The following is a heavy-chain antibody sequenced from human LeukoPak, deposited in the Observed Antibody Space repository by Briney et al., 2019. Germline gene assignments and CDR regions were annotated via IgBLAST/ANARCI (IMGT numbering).Heavy chain of an antibody. Sequence: ASVTVSCTASGGTFSSYAISWVRQAPGQGLEWMGRIIPILGIANYAQKFQGRVTITTDKSTSTAYMELSSLRSEDTAVYYCARVAHYYGSGIDWFDPWGQGTLVTVSS. CDR2: IIPILGIA. CDR1: GGTFSSYA. D-gene: IGHD3-10*01. CDR3: ARVAHYYGSGIDWFDP. J-gene: IGHJ5*02. V-gene: IGHV1-69*04.